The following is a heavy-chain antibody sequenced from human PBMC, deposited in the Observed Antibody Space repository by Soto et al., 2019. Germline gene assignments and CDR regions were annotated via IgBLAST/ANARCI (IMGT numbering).Heavy chain of an antibody. CDR1: GFTFSSYA. D-gene: IGHD3-3*01. CDR3: AKGSGIQETVELGY. CDR2: ISGSGGST. Sequence: EVQLLESGGGLVQPGGSLRLSCAASGFTFSSYAMSWVRQAPGKGLEWVSAISGSGGSTYYADSVKGRFTISRDNSNNTLYLQMNSLRAEDTAVYYCAKGSGIQETVELGYWGQGTLVTVSS. V-gene: IGHV3-23*01. J-gene: IGHJ4*02.